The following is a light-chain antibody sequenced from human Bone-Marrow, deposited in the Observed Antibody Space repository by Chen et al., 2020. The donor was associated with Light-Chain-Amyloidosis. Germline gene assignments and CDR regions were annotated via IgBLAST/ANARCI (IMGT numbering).Light chain of an antibody. CDR1: NIGSTS. V-gene: IGLV3-21*02. CDR2: DDS. CDR3: QVWDRSSDRPV. J-gene: IGLJ3*02. Sequence: YVLTQPSSVSVAPGRTATLACGGNNIGSTSVHWYQQTPGQAHLLVVYDDSDRPSGIPERLSGSNSGNTATLTISRVEAGDEADYYCQVWDRSSDRPVFGGGTKLTVL.